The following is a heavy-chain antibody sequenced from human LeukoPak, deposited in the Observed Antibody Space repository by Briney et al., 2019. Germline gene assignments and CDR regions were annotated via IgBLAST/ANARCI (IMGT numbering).Heavy chain of an antibody. Sequence: SETLSLTCTVSGGSISSYYWSWIRQPAGKGLEWIGRIYTSGSTNYNPSLKSRVTMSVDTSKNQLSLKLSSVTAADTAVYHCAREVLLAAAGRWFDPWGQGTLVTVSS. D-gene: IGHD6-13*01. V-gene: IGHV4-4*07. J-gene: IGHJ5*02. CDR1: GGSISSYY. CDR3: AREVLLAAAGRWFDP. CDR2: IYTSGST.